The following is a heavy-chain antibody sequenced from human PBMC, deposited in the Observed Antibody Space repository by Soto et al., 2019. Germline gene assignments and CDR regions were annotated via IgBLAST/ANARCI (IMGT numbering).Heavy chain of an antibody. CDR1: GYTFTNYW. D-gene: IGHD6-13*01. Sequence: GESLKISFKGSGYTFTNYWVTCVLQMPGKGLEWMGRIDCSDSYTNYSPSFQGHVTISADKSINTAYLQWSSLKASDTAMYYCARHRIAADIFDIWGQGTMVTV. J-gene: IGHJ3*02. CDR2: IDCSDSYT. V-gene: IGHV5-10-1*01. CDR3: ARHRIAADIFDI.